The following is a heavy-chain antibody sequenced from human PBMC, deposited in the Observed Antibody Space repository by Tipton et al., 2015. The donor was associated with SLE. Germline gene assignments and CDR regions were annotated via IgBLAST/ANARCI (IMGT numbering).Heavy chain of an antibody. Sequence: TLSLTCTVSLYSIGSGFYWDWVRQPPGKGLEWIGSIYYSGSTYYNPSLKSRVTISVDTSKNQFSLKLSSVTAADTAVYYCARDWGGWGIVAGFDPWGQGTLVTVSS. CDR3: ARDWGGWGIVAGFDP. V-gene: IGHV4-38-2*02. CDR2: IYYSGST. D-gene: IGHD2-15*01. CDR1: LYSIGSGFY. J-gene: IGHJ5*02.